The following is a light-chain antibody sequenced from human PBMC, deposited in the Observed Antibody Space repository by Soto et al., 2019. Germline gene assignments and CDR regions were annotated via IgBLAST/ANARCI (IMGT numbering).Light chain of an antibody. Sequence: QSALTQPASVSGSPGQSITISCTGTSSDVGLYNLVSWYQQLPGKAPKLIIYEVNERPSGISDRFSGSKSGNMASLTISGLQDEDEADYYCCSYVGSSILMFGGGTKLTVL. CDR1: SSDVGLYNL. J-gene: IGLJ3*02. V-gene: IGLV2-23*02. CDR3: CSYVGSSILM. CDR2: EVN.